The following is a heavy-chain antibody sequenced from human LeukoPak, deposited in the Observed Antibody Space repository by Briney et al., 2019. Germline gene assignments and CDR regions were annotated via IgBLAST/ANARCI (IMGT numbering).Heavy chain of an antibody. V-gene: IGHV4-61*09. J-gene: IGHJ4*02. D-gene: IGHD3-10*01. CDR2: IYASGST. CDR1: GGSISSGYYY. CDR3: GRDRGGGSGSYYRYFDY. Sequence: PSETLSLTCSVSGGSISSGYYYWTWIRQPAGKGLEYIGHIYASGSTNYYPSLKSRVTISIDTSKNQFSLKLTSMTAADTAVYYWGRDRGGGSGSYYRYFDYWGQGPLVTVS.